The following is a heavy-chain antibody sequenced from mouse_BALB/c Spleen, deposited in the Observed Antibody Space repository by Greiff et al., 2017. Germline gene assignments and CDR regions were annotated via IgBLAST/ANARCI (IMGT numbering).Heavy chain of an antibody. CDR2: INPYNGDT. CDR1: GYSFTGYF. J-gene: IGHJ4*01. V-gene: IGHV1-20*02. Sequence: VQLKQSGPELVKPGASVKISCKASGYSFTGYFMNWVMQSHGKSLEWIGRINPYNGDTFYNQKFKGKATLTVDKSSSTAHMELRSLASEDSAVYYCARGGGYYAMDYWGQGTSVTVSS. CDR3: ARGGGYYAMDY.